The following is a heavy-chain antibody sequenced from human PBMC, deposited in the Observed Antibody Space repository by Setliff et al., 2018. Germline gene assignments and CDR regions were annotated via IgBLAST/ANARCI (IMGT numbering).Heavy chain of an antibody. V-gene: IGHV3-23*01. CDR1: GFTFSSYA. D-gene: IGHD2-15*01. J-gene: IGHJ4*02. Sequence: PGGSLRLSCAASGFTFSSYAMTWVRQAPGKGLEWVSGISGYGSRTYYADSVKGRSTISRDNSQNTMYLQMNSLRAEDTAVYYCARTCSGSGCYAGLESWGQGTPVTVS. CDR3: ARTCSGSGCYAGLES. CDR2: ISGYGSRT.